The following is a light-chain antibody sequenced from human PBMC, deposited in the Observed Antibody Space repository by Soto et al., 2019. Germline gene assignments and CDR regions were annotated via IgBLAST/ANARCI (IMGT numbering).Light chain of an antibody. CDR1: QDISSY. CDR2: AAS. V-gene: IGKV1-9*01. J-gene: IGKJ5*01. Sequence: IQLTQSPSSLSASVGDRVTITCRASQDISSYLGWYQQKPGKAPKLLIYAASTLQSGVPSRFSGSGSGTDFTLTINSLQPEDFATYYCQQANSFPITFGQGTRLEIK. CDR3: QQANSFPIT.